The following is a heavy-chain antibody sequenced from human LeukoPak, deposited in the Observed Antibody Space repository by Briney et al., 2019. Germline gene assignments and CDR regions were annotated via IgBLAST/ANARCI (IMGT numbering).Heavy chain of an antibody. D-gene: IGHD3-10*01. CDR1: GFTFTSYW. CDR2: INQDGSEK. J-gene: IGHJ4*02. CDR3: VRDSSTPDY. V-gene: IGHV3-7*01. Sequence: PGGSLRLSCAASGFTFTSYWMNWVRQAPGKGLAWVANINQDGSEKYYVDSVKGRFTISRDNARNSLHLQMNSLRAEDTAVYYCVRDSSTPDYWGQGTLVTVSS.